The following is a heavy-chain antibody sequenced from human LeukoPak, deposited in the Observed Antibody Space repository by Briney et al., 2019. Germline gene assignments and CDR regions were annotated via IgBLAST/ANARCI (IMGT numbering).Heavy chain of an antibody. D-gene: IGHD2-8*01. CDR2: MSYSGSA. V-gene: IGHV4-31*11. CDR3: ARYVGASATGYFDY. CDR1: GGSISSGNYY. J-gene: IGHJ4*02. Sequence: SETLSLTCAVSGGSISSGNYYWTWIRQHPGKGLEWIGYMSYSGSAYYNSSLKSRVTISVDTSKNQFSLKLSSVTAADTRVYLCARYVGASATGYFDYWGQGTLVTVSS.